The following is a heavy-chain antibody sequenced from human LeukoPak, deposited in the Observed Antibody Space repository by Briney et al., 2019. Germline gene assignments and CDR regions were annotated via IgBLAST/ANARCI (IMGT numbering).Heavy chain of an antibody. Sequence: SETLSLTCTVSGDSINSDYWNWIRQPPGKGLEWIGYIYGSGNTNYNPSLKSRITISIDTSKNQFSLELTSVTAADTATYYCARETTLAGFASGLGFNYWGQGILVTVSS. J-gene: IGHJ4*02. CDR3: ARETTLAGFASGLGFNY. D-gene: IGHD6-19*01. CDR1: GDSINSDY. V-gene: IGHV4-59*01. CDR2: IYGSGNT.